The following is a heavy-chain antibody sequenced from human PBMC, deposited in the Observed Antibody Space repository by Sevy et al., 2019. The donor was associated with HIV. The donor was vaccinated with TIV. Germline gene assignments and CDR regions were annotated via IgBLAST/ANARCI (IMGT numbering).Heavy chain of an antibody. CDR3: AKTLQKLPFHPHYFDY. Sequence: GGSLRLSCGVSGFALRSYTMNWVRQAPGKGLEWVASISATGGSTYYADSVKGRFTISRDVSKSTLYLQMNSLTAEYTAMFYCAKTLQKLPFHPHYFDYWGQGTLVTVSS. J-gene: IGHJ4*02. CDR1: GFALRSYT. V-gene: IGHV3-23*01. CDR2: ISATGGST. D-gene: IGHD2-21*02.